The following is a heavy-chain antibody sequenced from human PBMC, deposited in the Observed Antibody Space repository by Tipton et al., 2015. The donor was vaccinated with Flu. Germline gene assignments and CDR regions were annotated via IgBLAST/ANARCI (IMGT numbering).Heavy chain of an antibody. CDR2: MFHSGST. CDR1: GGSISSSSHH. J-gene: IGHJ5*02. D-gene: IGHD2-15*01. V-gene: IGHV4-39*07. CDR3: ARSGSSYYFDP. Sequence: TLSLTCTVSGGSISSSSHHWGWIRQPPGKGLEWIGCMFHSGSTYYNPSLKSRVTISLDTSKNQISLKLTPVTAADTAVYYCARSGSSYYFDPWGQGTLVTVSS.